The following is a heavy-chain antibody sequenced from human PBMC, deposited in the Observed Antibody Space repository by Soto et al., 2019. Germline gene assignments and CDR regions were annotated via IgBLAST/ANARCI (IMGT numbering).Heavy chain of an antibody. Sequence: QVQLVQSGTEVKKPGASVKVSCKASGYTFINSGIAWVRQAPGQGLEWMGWISAYNGYTKDAQKLQGRVTMTTATSTSTAYMELRSLRSADTAVYYCARDGYSSSSFSIYYWGQGTLVTVSS. CDR2: ISAYNGYT. D-gene: IGHD6-13*01. CDR3: ARDGYSSSSFSIYY. J-gene: IGHJ4*02. CDR1: GYTFINSG. V-gene: IGHV1-18*01.